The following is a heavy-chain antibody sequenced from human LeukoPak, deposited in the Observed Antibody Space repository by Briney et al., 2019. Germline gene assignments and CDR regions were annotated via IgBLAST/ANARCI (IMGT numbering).Heavy chain of an antibody. D-gene: IGHD3-22*01. CDR2: IKPDGSEK. J-gene: IGHJ4*02. Sequence: GESLRLSCAASGFTSSSHWMSWVRQAPGKGLEWVGNIKPDGSEKYYVDSLKGRFIISRDNAKNSLYLQMNSLRAEDVAVYYCAKYFYDGSGTHYFDYWGQGTPVTVSS. CDR3: AKYFYDGSGTHYFDY. CDR1: GFTSSSHW. V-gene: IGHV3-7*01.